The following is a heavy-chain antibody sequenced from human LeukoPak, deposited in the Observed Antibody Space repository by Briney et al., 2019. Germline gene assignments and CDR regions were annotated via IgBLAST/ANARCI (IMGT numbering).Heavy chain of an antibody. CDR2: ISYDGSNK. D-gene: IGHD6-13*01. CDR1: GFTFSSYG. CDR3: AKGLAAAGTY. V-gene: IGHV3-30*18. Sequence: PGGSLRLSCAASGFTFSSYGMHWVRQAPGRGLEWGAVISYDGSNKYYADSVKGRFTISRDNSKNTLYLQMNSLRAEDTAVYYCAKGLAAAGTYWGQGTLVTVSS. J-gene: IGHJ4*02.